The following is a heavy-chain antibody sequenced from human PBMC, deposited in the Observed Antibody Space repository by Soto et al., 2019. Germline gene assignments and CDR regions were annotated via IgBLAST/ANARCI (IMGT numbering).Heavy chain of an antibody. J-gene: IGHJ4*02. CDR2: VYYSGST. Sequence: SETLSLTCTVSGGSISSSSYYWGWVRQPPGKGLEWIGSVYYSGSTYYNPSLESRVTISVDKSKNQFSLKLMSLSAADTAVYTCGRREGLAKTPYSFDSWGQGALVTVSS. V-gene: IGHV4-39*01. CDR1: GGSISSSSYY. CDR3: GRREGLAKTPYSFDS. D-gene: IGHD3-9*01.